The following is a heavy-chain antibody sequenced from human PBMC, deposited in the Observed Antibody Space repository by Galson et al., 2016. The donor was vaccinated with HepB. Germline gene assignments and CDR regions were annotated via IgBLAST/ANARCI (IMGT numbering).Heavy chain of an antibody. CDR1: GFTFGDYT. CDR2: ISWDASTT. Sequence: SLRLSCAASGFTFGDYTMHWVRQVPEKGLEWVSLISWDASTTSYMDSVRGRFTISRDDSKNSLYLEMNSLIPEDTALYYCTRSMSAFVNYFDYWGRGTLVTVSS. V-gene: IGHV3-43*01. D-gene: IGHD3-16*01. CDR3: TRSMSAFVNYFDY. J-gene: IGHJ4*02.